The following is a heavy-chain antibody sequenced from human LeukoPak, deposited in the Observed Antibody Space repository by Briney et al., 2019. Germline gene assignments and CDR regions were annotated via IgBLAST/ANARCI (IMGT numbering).Heavy chain of an antibody. CDR2: ISSSSSAI. D-gene: IGHD2-15*01. Sequence: GGSLRLSCAASGFTFSTYSMNWVRQAPGKGLEWLSYISSSSSAIYYADSVKGRFTISRDNAKNSLYLQMNSLRDEDTAVYYCARETVVVAATRHVDAFDIWGQGTMVTVSS. CDR1: GFTFSTYS. V-gene: IGHV3-48*02. J-gene: IGHJ3*02. CDR3: ARETVVVAATRHVDAFDI.